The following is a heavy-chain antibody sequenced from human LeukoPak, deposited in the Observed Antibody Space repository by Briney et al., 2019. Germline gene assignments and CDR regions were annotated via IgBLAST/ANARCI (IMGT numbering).Heavy chain of an antibody. V-gene: IGHV3-53*01. D-gene: IGHD6-19*01. J-gene: IGHJ4*02. CDR1: GFTVSSNY. CDR3: KTGGNIAVAGTDY. CDR2: IYSGGST. Sequence: GGSLRLSCAASGFTVSSNYMSWVRQAPGKGLEWVSVIYSGGSTYYADSVKGRFTISRDNAKDSLYLQMNSLRAEDTAVYYCKTGGNIAVAGTDYWGQGTLVTVSS.